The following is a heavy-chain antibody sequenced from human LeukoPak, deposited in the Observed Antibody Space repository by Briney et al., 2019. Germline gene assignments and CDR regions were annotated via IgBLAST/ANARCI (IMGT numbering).Heavy chain of an antibody. J-gene: IGHJ4*02. CDR2: IYYSGST. CDR3: VRLNVDMLLDY. V-gene: IGHV4-59*01. Sequence: SETLSLTCTVSGGSISSYYWSWIRQPPGKGLEWIGYIYYSGSTNYNPSLKSRVTISVDTSKNQFSLKLSSVTAADTAVYYCVRLNVDMLLDYWGQGTLVTVSS. D-gene: IGHD3-16*01. CDR1: GGSISSYY.